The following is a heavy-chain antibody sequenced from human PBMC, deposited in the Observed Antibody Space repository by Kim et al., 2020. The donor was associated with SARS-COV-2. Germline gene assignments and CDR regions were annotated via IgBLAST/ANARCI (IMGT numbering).Heavy chain of an antibody. V-gene: IGHV3-7*01. Sequence: GGSLRLSCAASGFTFSSYWMSWVRQAPGKGLEWVANIKQDGSEKYYVDSVKGRFTISRDNAKNSLYLQMNSLRAEDTAVYYCARDYYGDYEGYYGMDVWGQGTTVTVSS. CDR3: ARDYYGDYEGYYGMDV. J-gene: IGHJ6*02. CDR2: IKQDGSEK. D-gene: IGHD4-17*01. CDR1: GFTFSSYW.